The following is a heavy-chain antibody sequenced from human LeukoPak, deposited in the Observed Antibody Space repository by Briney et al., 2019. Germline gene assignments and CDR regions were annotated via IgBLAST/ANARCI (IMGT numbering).Heavy chain of an antibody. CDR2: ITGSSTSI. CDR1: GFSFSSHD. J-gene: IGHJ5*02. Sequence: PGGSLRLSCATSGFSFSSHDMNWVRQAPGKGLEWVSSITGSSTSIEYADSVKGRFAISRDNSKNTLYLQMNSLRAEDTAVYYCAKDPPGISGYSGYDDWFDPWGQGTLVTVSS. V-gene: IGHV3-21*04. CDR3: AKDPPGISGYSGYDDWFDP. D-gene: IGHD5-12*01.